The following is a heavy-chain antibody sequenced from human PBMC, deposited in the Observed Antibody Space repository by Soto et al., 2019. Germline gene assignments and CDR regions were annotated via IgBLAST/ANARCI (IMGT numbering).Heavy chain of an antibody. J-gene: IGHJ5*02. CDR2: ISGSGGST. CDR1: GFTFSSYA. CDR3: AKTPWFEELWNWFDP. Sequence: WSLRLSCAASGFTFSSYAMSWVRQAPGKGLEWVSAISGSGGSTYYADSVKGRFTISRDNSKNTLCLQMNSLRAEDTAVYYCAKTPWFEELWNWFDPWGQGTLVTVSS. V-gene: IGHV3-23*01. D-gene: IGHD3-10*01.